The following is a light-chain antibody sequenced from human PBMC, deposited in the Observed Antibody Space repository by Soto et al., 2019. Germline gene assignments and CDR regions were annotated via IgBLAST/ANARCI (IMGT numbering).Light chain of an antibody. J-gene: IGKJ4*01. CDR3: QQRSNWPLT. CDR1: QSVSSY. CDR2: DAS. Sequence: EIVLTQSPATLSLSPGERATLSCRASQSVSSYLAWYQQKPGQAPRLLIYDASNRATGIPARFSGSGSGTDFTLTISSLEPDDFAVHYCQQRSNWPLTFGGGTKVDTK. V-gene: IGKV3-11*01.